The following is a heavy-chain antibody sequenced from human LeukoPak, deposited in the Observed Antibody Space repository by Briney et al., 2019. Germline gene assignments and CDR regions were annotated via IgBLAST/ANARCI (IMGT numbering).Heavy chain of an antibody. CDR3: ARDPARIVATTHGAFDI. CDR2: MNPNSGNT. CDR1: GYTFTSYD. D-gene: IGHD5-12*01. Sequence: ASVKVSCKASGYTFTSYDINWVRQATGQGLEWMGWMNPNSGNTGYAQKFQGRVTMTRNTSISTAYMELSSLRSEDTAVYYCARDPARIVATTHGAFDIWGQGTMVTVSS. J-gene: IGHJ3*02. V-gene: IGHV1-8*01.